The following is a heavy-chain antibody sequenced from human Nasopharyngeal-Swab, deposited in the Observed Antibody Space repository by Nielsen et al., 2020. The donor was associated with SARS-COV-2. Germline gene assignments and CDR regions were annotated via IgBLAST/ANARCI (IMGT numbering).Heavy chain of an antibody. CDR2: ICTSGST. D-gene: IGHD3-10*01. CDR3: ARVITMVRGVIIRHYGMDV. J-gene: IGHJ6*02. V-gene: IGHV4-4*07. Sequence: GSLRLSCTVSGGSISSYYWSWIRQPAGKGLEWIGRICTSGSTNYNPSLKSRVTMSVDTSKNQFSLKLSSVTAADTAVYYCARVITMVRGVIIRHYGMDVWGQGTTVTVSS. CDR1: GGSISSYY.